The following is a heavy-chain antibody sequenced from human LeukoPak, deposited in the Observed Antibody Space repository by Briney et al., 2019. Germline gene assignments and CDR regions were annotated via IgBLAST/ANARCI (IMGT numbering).Heavy chain of an antibody. CDR3: ARAFGELLSPAYYYYGMDV. D-gene: IGHD3-10*01. CDR2: VIPILGIA. V-gene: IGHV1-69*04. CDR1: GGTFSSYA. J-gene: IGHJ6*02. Sequence: SVKVSCKASGGTFSSYAISWVRQAPGQGLEWMGRVIPILGIANYAQKFQGRVTITADKSTSTAYMELSSLRSEDTAVYYCARAFGELLSPAYYYYGMDVWGQGTTVTVSS.